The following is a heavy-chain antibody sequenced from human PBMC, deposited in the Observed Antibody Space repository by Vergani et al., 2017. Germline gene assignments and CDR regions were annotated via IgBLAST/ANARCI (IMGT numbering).Heavy chain of an antibody. V-gene: IGHV4-61*02. CDR3: ARDIVVVPAASWFDP. J-gene: IGHJ5*02. CDR2: IYTSGST. CDR1: GGSISSGSYY. D-gene: IGHD2-2*01. Sequence: QVQLQESGPGLVKPSQTLSLTCTVSGGSISSGSYYWSWIRQPAGKGPEWIGRIYTSGSTDYNPSLKSRVTISVDTSKNQFSLKLSSVTAADTAVYYCARDIVVVPAASWFDPWGQGTLVTVSS.